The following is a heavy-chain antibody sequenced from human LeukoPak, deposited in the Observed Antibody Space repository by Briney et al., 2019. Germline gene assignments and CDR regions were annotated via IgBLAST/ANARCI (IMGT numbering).Heavy chain of an antibody. J-gene: IGHJ3*02. CDR1: GGSISSGSYY. CDR2: IYTSGST. CDR3: ARGWPSGTAMGYDAFDI. Sequence: SETLSLTCTVSGGSISSGSYYWSWIRQPAGKGLEWIGRIYTSGSTNYNPSLKSRVTISVDTSKNQFSLKLSSVTAADTAVYYCARGWPSGTAMGYDAFDIWGQGTVVTVSS. D-gene: IGHD5-18*01. V-gene: IGHV4-61*02.